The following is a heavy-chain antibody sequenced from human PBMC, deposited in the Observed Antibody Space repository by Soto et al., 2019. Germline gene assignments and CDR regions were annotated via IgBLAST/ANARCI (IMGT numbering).Heavy chain of an antibody. V-gene: IGHV1-18*04. J-gene: IGHJ5*02. CDR2: VSAYNGNT. Sequence: ASVKVSCKASGYTFTSYGISWVRQAPGQGLEWMGWVSAYNGNTNYAQKLQGRVTMTTDTSTSTAYMELRSLRSDDTAVYYCARVGYYYDSSGYINWFDPWGQGTLVTVSS. CDR1: GYTFTSYG. D-gene: IGHD3-22*01. CDR3: ARVGYYYDSSGYINWFDP.